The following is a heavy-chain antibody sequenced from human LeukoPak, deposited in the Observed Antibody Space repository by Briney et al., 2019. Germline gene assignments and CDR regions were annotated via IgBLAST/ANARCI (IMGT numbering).Heavy chain of an antibody. CDR1: EFSFSTYS. Sequence: GGSLRLSCAASEFSFSTYSMNWVRQAPGKGLEWVSAFSGSGGNTYYADSVKGRFTISRDNSKNTLYLQMNTLRAEDTAVYYCAKTGSSRFDYWGQGTLVTVSS. CDR2: FSGSGGNT. J-gene: IGHJ4*02. CDR3: AKTGSSRFDY. V-gene: IGHV3-23*01. D-gene: IGHD1-26*01.